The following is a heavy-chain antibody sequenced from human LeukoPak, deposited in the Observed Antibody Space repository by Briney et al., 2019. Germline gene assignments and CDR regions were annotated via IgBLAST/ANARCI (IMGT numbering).Heavy chain of an antibody. D-gene: IGHD2-2*01. Sequence: PSETLSLTCTVSGGSISSSSYYWGWIRQPPGKGLEWIGSIYYSGSTYYNPSLKSRVTISVDTSKNQFSLKLSSVTAADTAVYYCARGSPSTSRLYYYYYMDVWGKGTTVTVSS. V-gene: IGHV4-39*07. J-gene: IGHJ6*03. CDR2: IYYSGST. CDR1: GGSISSSSYY. CDR3: ARGSPSTSRLYYYYYMDV.